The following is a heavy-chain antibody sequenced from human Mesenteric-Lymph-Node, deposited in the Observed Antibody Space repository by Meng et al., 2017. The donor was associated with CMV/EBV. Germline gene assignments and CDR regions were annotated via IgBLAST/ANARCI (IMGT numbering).Heavy chain of an antibody. CDR1: GFTFSSYA. J-gene: IGHJ4*02. V-gene: IGHV3-30*04. CDR3: ARAALPVVPAAPFDY. CDR2: ISYDGSNK. Sequence: QVQLVESGGGVVQPGRSLRLSCSASGFTFSSYAMHWVRQAPGKGLEWVAVISYDGSNKYYADSVKGRFTISRDNSKNTLYLQMNSLRAEDTAVYYCARAALPVVPAAPFDYWGQGTLVTVSS. D-gene: IGHD2-2*01.